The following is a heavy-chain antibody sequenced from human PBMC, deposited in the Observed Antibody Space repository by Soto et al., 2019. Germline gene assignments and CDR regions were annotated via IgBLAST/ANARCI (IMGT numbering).Heavy chain of an antibody. CDR1: GDSISAYS. V-gene: IGHV4-59*01. CDR3: AREGNLGKWLQPLDF. CDR2: IHYNGNT. D-gene: IGHD5-12*01. Sequence: SETLSLTCTVSGDSISAYSWSWVRQPPGKGLEWIGNIHYNGNTKYNPSLKSRVSMSVDTSKNQFSLRLISVTAADTAKYFCAREGNLGKWLQPLDFWGQGTLVTVSS. J-gene: IGHJ4*02.